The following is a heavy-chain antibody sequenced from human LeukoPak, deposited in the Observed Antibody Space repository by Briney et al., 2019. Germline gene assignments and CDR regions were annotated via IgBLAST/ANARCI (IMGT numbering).Heavy chain of an antibody. V-gene: IGHV3-74*01. CDR2: VKSDGTAT. D-gene: IGHD1-14*01. Sequence: GGSLRLSCAASGFTLNRYWMSWVRQAPGKGLVWVSSVKSDGTATNYADSVKGRFTISRDNAKNTLYLQMNSLRVEDTAVYYCVRKFATGDWGQGTLVTVSS. J-gene: IGHJ4*02. CDR1: GFTLNRYW. CDR3: VRKFATGD.